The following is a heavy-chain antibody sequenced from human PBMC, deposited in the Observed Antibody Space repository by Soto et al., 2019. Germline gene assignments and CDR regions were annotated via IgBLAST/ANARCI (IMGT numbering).Heavy chain of an antibody. CDR3: AKKSSTSWYILDY. CDR2: ISGSGGST. D-gene: IGHD6-13*01. V-gene: IGHV3-23*01. J-gene: IGHJ4*02. CDR1: GFTFSSYG. Sequence: GGSLRLSCAASGFTFSSYGMSWVRQAPGKGLEWVSGISGSGGSTYYADSVKGRFTISRDNSKNTLYLQMNSLRAEDTAEYYCAKKSSTSWYILDYWGQGTLVTAPQ.